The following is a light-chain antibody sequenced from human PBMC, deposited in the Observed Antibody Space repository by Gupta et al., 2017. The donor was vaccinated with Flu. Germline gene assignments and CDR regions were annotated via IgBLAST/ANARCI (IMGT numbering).Light chain of an antibody. CDR2: SAS. CDR1: EDINTY. J-gene: IGKJ2*01. CDR3: QQTYIMPAT. Sequence: DIQMTQSPSPLYASLGDRISITCRASEDINTYLNWYQQRPGESPKLLIYSASLVQGGVPSKFSGSGSGTDFTLTITKVQPGDFATYYCQQTYIMPATFGQGT. V-gene: IGKV1-39*01.